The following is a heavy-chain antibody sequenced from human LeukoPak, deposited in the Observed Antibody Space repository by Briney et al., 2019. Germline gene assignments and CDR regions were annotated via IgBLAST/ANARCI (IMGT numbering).Heavy chain of an antibody. J-gene: IGHJ4*02. CDR1: GFTFSTYY. D-gene: IGHD6-19*01. Sequence: GGSLRLSCAASGFTFSTYYMHWVRQAPGKGLVWVSRINADGSDTAYADSVRGRFTISRDNAKNTLDLQMNSLRAEDTAVYYCARSSGWYNYWGQGTLVTVSS. CDR2: INADGSDT. V-gene: IGHV3-74*01. CDR3: ARSSGWYNY.